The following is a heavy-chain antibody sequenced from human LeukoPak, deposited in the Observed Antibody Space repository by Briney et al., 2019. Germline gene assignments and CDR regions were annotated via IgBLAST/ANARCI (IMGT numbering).Heavy chain of an antibody. CDR2: IYYSGST. D-gene: IGHD6-19*01. J-gene: IGHJ4*02. CDR1: GGSVSSGSYY. Sequence: PSETLSLTCTVSGGSVSSGSYYWSWTRQPPGKGLEWIGYIYYSGSTNYNPSLKSRVTISVDTSKNQFSLKLSSVTAADTAVYYCARYGLVQEFDYWGQGTLVTVSS. CDR3: ARYGLVQEFDY. V-gene: IGHV4-61*01.